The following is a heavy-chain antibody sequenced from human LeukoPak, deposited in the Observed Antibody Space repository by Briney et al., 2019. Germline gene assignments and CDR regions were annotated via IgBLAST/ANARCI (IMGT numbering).Heavy chain of an antibody. Sequence: GGSLRLSCAASGFTFSSYSMNWVRQAPGKGLEWVSYISSASGSIYYADSVKGRFTVSRDNAKNSLFLQMNSLRAEDTAVYYCARLPAYCSSTSCYYDYWGQGTLVTVSS. D-gene: IGHD2-2*01. CDR2: ISSASGSI. V-gene: IGHV3-48*04. CDR1: GFTFSSYS. CDR3: ARLPAYCSSTSCYYDY. J-gene: IGHJ4*02.